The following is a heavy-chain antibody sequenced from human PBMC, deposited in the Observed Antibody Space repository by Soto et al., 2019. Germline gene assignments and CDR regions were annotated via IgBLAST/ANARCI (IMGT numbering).Heavy chain of an antibody. D-gene: IGHD2-15*01. CDR2: INPSGDT. J-gene: IGHJ4*02. CDR3: ARVYCSGGGGYGIDS. CDR1: GDTFTSYY. V-gene: IGHV1-46*01. Sequence: QVQLVQSGAEVKKPGASVKISCKASGDTFTSYYMHWVRQAPGQGLEWMGIINPSGDTSYAQKFQGRVTRNRDTSTSTVDMELSSLRSEDTAVYCCARVYCSGGGGYGIDSWGQGPLVTVSS.